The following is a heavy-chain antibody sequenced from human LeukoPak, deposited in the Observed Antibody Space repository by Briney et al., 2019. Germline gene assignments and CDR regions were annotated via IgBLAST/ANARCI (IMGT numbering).Heavy chain of an antibody. CDR1: GFTFSSYA. V-gene: IGHV3-23*01. J-gene: IGHJ4*02. D-gene: IGHD2-15*01. CDR2: ISGSGGST. Sequence: PGASLRLSCAASGFTFSSYAMSWVRQAPGKGLEWVSAISGSGGSTYYADSVKGRFTISRDNSKNTLYLQMNGLRAEDTAVYYCAKDFEGIVVVVAATLTYWGQGTLVTVSS. CDR3: AKDFEGIVVVVAATLTY.